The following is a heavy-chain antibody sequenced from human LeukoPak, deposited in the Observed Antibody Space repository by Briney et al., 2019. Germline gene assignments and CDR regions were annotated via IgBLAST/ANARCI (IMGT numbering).Heavy chain of an antibody. Sequence: ASVKVSCKTYGYTFTGYYMHWVRQAPGQGLEWMGWINPNRGSTKYVHKFQGRVTMTRDTSISTAYMELSRLTSDDAAVYFCARDTSEGDYAWWFDPWGQGTLVTVAS. V-gene: IGHV1-2*02. CDR3: ARDTSEGDYAWWFDP. CDR2: INPNRGST. CDR1: GYTFTGYY. J-gene: IGHJ5*02. D-gene: IGHD3-16*01.